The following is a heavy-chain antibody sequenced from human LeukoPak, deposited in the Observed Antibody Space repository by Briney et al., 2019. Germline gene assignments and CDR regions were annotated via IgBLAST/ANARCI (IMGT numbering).Heavy chain of an antibody. J-gene: IGHJ4*02. Sequence: PGGSLRLSCAASGFTFSTYGMHWVRQAPGKGLEWVAIISYDGSNKYYADSVKGRFTISRDNSKNTLYLQMNSLRPEDTAVYYCAKDRVGIGGLFDYWGQGTLVTVSS. CDR1: GFTFSTYG. CDR2: ISYDGSNK. D-gene: IGHD2-21*01. CDR3: AKDRVGIGGLFDY. V-gene: IGHV3-30*18.